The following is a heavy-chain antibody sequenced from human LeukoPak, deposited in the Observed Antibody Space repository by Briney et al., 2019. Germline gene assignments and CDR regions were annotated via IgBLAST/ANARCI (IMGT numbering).Heavy chain of an antibody. J-gene: IGHJ4*02. V-gene: IGHV4-4*07. CDR2: IYTSGST. CDR1: GASITSFH. D-gene: IGHD6-6*01. Sequence: SETLSLTCAVSGASITSFHWTWFGQPAGRGLEWIGLIYTSGSTLYNPSLQSRVAMSVDVTKNQLSLKLSHVTAADAATYYCARKDGDYWGQGTLVTVSS. CDR3: ARKDGDY.